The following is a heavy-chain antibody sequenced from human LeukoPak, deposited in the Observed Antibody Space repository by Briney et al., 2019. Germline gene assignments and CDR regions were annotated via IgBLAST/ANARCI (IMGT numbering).Heavy chain of an antibody. J-gene: IGHJ4*02. V-gene: IGHV3-7*01. D-gene: IGHD6-19*01. CDR2: IKQDGSEK. CDR3: ARDSSGPDY. Sequence: GGSLKLSCAASGFTFNTYWMIWVRQAPGKGLEWVANIKQDGSEKNYVDSVKGRFTISRDNAQNSLFLQMNSLRAEDTAVYFCARDSSGPDYWGQGTLVTVSS. CDR1: GFTFNTYW.